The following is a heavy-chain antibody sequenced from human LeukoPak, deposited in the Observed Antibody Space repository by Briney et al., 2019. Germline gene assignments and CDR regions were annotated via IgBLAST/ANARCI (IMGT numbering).Heavy chain of an antibody. Sequence: ASVKVSCKASGYTFTDYYFHWVRQAPGQGLEWMAWINPNSGGTNYAQKFQGRVTMTRDTSISTAYMELSRLRSDDTAVYYCARAQVEMATNQLILGTYYYYYYMDVWGKGTTVTVSS. D-gene: IGHD5-24*01. V-gene: IGHV1-2*02. CDR3: ARAQVEMATNQLILGTYYYYYYMDV. CDR1: GYTFTDYY. CDR2: INPNSGGT. J-gene: IGHJ6*03.